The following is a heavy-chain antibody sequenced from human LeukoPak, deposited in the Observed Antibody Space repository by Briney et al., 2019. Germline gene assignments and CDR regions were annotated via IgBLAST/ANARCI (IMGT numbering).Heavy chain of an antibody. Sequence: GGPLRLSCAASGFTFKRYGMNWVRQAQGKGLEWVSYITNSGSTIYYADSVKGRFTISRDNAKTTLYLQMNSLRAEDTAVYYCASEFIVGATFDYWGQGTLVTPSS. CDR1: GFTFKRYG. CDR2: ITNSGSTI. D-gene: IGHD1-26*01. J-gene: IGHJ4*02. CDR3: ASEFIVGATFDY. V-gene: IGHV3-48*03.